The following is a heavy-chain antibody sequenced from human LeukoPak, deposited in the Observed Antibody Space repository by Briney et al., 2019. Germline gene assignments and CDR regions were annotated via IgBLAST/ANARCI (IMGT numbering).Heavy chain of an antibody. V-gene: IGHV4-59*01. CDR2: IYYSGST. Sequence: SETLSLTRTVSGGSISSYYWSWIRQPPGKGLEWIGYIYYSGSTNYNPSLKSRVTISVDTSKNQFSLKLSSVTAADTAVYYCARFKRTYSGSQRAFDIWGQGTMVTVSS. D-gene: IGHD1-26*01. CDR3: ARFKRTYSGSQRAFDI. J-gene: IGHJ3*02. CDR1: GGSISSYY.